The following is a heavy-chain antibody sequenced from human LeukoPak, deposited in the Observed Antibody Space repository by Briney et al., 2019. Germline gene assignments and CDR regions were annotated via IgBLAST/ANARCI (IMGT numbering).Heavy chain of an antibody. J-gene: IGHJ3*02. Sequence: PSETLSLTCTVSGGSISSGGYYWSWIRQHPGKGLEWIGYIYYSGSTYYNPSLKSRVTISVDTSKNQFSLKLSSVTAADTAVYYCARHAYYYDRSGSYEAFDIWGQGTMVTVSS. D-gene: IGHD3-22*01. CDR2: IYYSGST. CDR3: ARHAYYYDRSGSYEAFDI. V-gene: IGHV4-31*03. CDR1: GGSISSGGYY.